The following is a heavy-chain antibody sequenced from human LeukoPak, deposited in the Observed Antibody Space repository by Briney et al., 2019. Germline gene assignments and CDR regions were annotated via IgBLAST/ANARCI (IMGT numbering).Heavy chain of an antibody. D-gene: IGHD3-10*01. J-gene: IGHJ3*02. V-gene: IGHV4-59*12. CDR3: AKSNGYGLVDI. CDR1: GGYISSYY. Sequence: SETLSLTCTVSGGYISSYYWSCIRQPPGKGLEWIGYIYYSRSTNYNPSLKSRVTISVDRSKNQFSLKLNSVTAADTAVYYCAKSNGYGLVDIWGQGTMVTVSS. CDR2: IYYSRST.